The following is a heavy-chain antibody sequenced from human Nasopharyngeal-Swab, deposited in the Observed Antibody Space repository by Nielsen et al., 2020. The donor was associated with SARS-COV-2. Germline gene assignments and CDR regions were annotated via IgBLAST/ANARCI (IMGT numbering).Heavy chain of an antibody. CDR3: ANTQWMVRYYFDY. Sequence: WIRQPPGKGLEWIGSIYYSGSTYYNPTLKSRVTISVDTSKNQFSLNLSSVTAADTAVYYCANTQWMVRYYFDYWGQGTLVTVSS. D-gene: IGHD6-19*01. CDR2: IYYSGST. J-gene: IGHJ4*02. V-gene: IGHV4-39*01.